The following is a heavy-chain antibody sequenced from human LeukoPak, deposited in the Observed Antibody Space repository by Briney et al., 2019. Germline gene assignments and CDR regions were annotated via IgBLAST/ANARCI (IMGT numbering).Heavy chain of an antibody. V-gene: IGHV4-30-4*01. Sequence: SETLSLTCTVSGGSISSGDYYWSWIRQPPGKGLEWIGYIYYSGSTYYNPSLKSRVTISVDTSKNQFSLELSSVTAADTAVYYCARARSDWGFDYWGQGTLVTVSS. CDR2: IYYSGST. D-gene: IGHD2-21*02. CDR3: ARARSDWGFDY. J-gene: IGHJ4*02. CDR1: GGSISSGDYY.